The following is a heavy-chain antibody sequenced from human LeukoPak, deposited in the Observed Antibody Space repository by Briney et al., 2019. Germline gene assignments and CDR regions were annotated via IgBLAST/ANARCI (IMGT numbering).Heavy chain of an antibody. Sequence: SETLSLTCAVYGGSFSGYYWSWIREPPGKGLEWIGEINHSGSTNYNPSLKSRVTISVDTSKNQFSLKLSSVTAADTAVYYCARGRGAQLLFPFFDYWGQGTLVTVSS. J-gene: IGHJ4*02. CDR2: INHSGST. D-gene: IGHD2-2*01. CDR3: ARGRGAQLLFPFFDY. CDR1: GGSFSGYY. V-gene: IGHV4-34*01.